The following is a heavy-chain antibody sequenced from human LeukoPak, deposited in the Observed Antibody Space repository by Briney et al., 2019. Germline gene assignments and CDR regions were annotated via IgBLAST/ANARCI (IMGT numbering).Heavy chain of an antibody. D-gene: IGHD3-10*01. J-gene: IGHJ4*02. Sequence: GGSLRLSGAASGFTFSSYAMHWVRQAPGKGLEWVAVISYDGSNKYYADSVKGRFTISRDNSKNTLYLQMNSLRAEDTAVYYCARTIGSPRPFFDYWGQGTLVTVSS. CDR2: ISYDGSNK. CDR3: ARTIGSPRPFFDY. CDR1: GFTFSSYA. V-gene: IGHV3-30-3*01.